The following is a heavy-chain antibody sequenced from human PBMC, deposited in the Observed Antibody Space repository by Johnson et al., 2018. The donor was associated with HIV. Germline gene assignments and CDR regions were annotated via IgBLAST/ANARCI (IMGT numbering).Heavy chain of an antibody. V-gene: IGHV3-66*03. CDR1: GFTVRDNY. CDR2: IYSGGNS. CDR3: AKDESDAFEI. J-gene: IGHJ3*02. Sequence: VQLVESGGGLIQPGGSLRLSCVASGFTVRDNYMNWVRQAPGKGLEWVSIIYSGGNSYYADSVRGRFTISRDSSKNTLYLHMNSLSAEDRAVYYCAKDESDAFEIWGQGTMVTVSS.